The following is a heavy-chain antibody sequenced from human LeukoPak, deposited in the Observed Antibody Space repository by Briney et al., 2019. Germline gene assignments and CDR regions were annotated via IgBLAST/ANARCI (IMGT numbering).Heavy chain of an antibody. CDR1: GFTFTNYG. Sequence: GGSLRLSCAASGFTFTNYGMSWVRQAPGKGLEWVLAVSGSGGSTYYADSVKGHFTISRDNSKNTLYLQMNNLRAEDTAIYFCAKMFGAAVGTGVSDYWGQGTLVTVSS. V-gene: IGHV3-23*01. CDR2: VSGSGGST. J-gene: IGHJ4*02. CDR3: AKMFGAAVGTGVSDY. D-gene: IGHD6-13*01.